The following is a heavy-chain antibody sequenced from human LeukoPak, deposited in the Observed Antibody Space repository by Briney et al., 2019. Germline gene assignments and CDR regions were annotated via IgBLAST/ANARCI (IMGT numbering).Heavy chain of an antibody. Sequence: ASVKVSCKASGFTFTSSAVQWVRQARGQRLEWIGWIVVGSGNTNYAQRFQERVTITRDMSTSTAYMELSSLRTEDTAVYYCARGSWSSGWPYYYYYGMDVWGQGTTVTVSS. V-gene: IGHV1-58*01. J-gene: IGHJ6*02. D-gene: IGHD6-19*01. CDR3: ARGSWSSGWPYYYYYGMDV. CDR2: IVVGSGNT. CDR1: GFTFTSSA.